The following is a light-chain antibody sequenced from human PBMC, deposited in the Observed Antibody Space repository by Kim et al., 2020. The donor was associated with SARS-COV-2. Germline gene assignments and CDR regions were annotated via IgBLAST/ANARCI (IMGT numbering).Light chain of an antibody. V-gene: IGKV3-20*01. CDR2: ATS. Sequence: EIVLTQSPGTLSLSPGERATLSCRASQSVSSPYLAWYQQKPGQAPRLLIYATSSRAAGIPDRFSGSGSGTDFTLTISRLEPEDFAVYYCQQYGSSSITFGQGTRLEIK. CDR3: QQYGSSSIT. CDR1: QSVSSPY. J-gene: IGKJ5*01.